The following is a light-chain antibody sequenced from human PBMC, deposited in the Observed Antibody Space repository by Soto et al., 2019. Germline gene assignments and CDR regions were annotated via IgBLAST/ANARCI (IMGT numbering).Light chain of an antibody. J-gene: IGLJ2*01. CDR2: LNSDGSH. Sequence: QSVLTQSPSASASLGASVKLTCTLSSGHSSYAIAWHQQQPEKGPRYLMKLNSDGSHSKGDGIPDRFSGSSSGAERYLTISGIQSEDEADYYCQTWGTGIQVFGGGTKLTVL. CDR3: QTWGTGIQV. V-gene: IGLV4-69*01. CDR1: SGHSSYA.